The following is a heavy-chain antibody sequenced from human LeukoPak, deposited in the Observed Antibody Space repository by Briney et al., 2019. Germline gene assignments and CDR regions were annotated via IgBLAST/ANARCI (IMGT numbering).Heavy chain of an antibody. CDR3: ARDPRASGGYSYGTQENWFDP. J-gene: IGHJ5*02. V-gene: IGHV1-69*04. Sequence: SVKVSCKASGYTFTSYDINWVRQAPGQGLEWMGRIIPILGIANYAQKFQGRVTITADKSTSTAYMELSSLRSEDTAVYYCARDPRASGGYSYGTQENWFDPWGQGTLVTVSS. CDR1: GYTFTSYD. D-gene: IGHD5-18*01. CDR2: IIPILGIA.